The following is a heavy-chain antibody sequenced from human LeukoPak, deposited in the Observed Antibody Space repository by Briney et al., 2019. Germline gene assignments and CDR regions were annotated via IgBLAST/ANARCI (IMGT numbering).Heavy chain of an antibody. CDR1: GGSLSPNY. V-gene: IGHV4-59*01. D-gene: IGHD3-10*01. CDR3: ARGYYDSRSHYPVAFDL. J-gene: IGHJ4*02. Sequence: PSETLSLTCRVSGGSLSPNYWNWVRQTPGKGLEWIGYIHYTGSTSYNPSLKSRITISVDTSENQVSLTVKSVTAADTAVYYWARGYYDSRSHYPVAFDLWGQGVLVTVSS. CDR2: IHYTGST.